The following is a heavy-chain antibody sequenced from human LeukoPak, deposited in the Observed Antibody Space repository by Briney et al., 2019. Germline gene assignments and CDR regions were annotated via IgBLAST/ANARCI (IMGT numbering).Heavy chain of an antibody. CDR2: IYYSGST. CDR1: GGSISSSSYY. Sequence: SETLSLTCTVSGGSISSSSYYWGWIRQPPGKGLEWIGSIYYSGSTYCNPSLKSRVTISVDTSKNQFSLKLSSVTAADTAVYYCARHINLAAAGVWFDPWGQGTLVTVSS. V-gene: IGHV4-39*01. D-gene: IGHD6-13*01. CDR3: ARHINLAAAGVWFDP. J-gene: IGHJ5*02.